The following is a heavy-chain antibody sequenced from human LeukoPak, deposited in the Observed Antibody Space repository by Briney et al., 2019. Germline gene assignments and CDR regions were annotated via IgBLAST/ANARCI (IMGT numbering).Heavy chain of an antibody. CDR3: ARDEVAAATLGGYAFDI. D-gene: IGHD6-13*01. CDR1: GFTFDDYG. CDR2: INWNGGST. Sequence: GGSLRLSCAASGFTFDDYGMSWVRQAPGKGLEWVAGINWNGGSTGYADSVKGRFTISRDNAKNSLYLQMNRLRAEDTALYSCARDEVAAATLGGYAFDIWGQGTMVTVSS. V-gene: IGHV3-20*04. J-gene: IGHJ3*02.